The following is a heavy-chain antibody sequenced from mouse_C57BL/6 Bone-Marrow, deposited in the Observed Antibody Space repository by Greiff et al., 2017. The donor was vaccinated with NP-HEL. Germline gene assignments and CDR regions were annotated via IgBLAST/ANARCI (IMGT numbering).Heavy chain of an antibody. CDR1: GYTFTSYW. CDR2: IHPNSGST. Sequence: QVQLQQPGAELVKPGASVKLSCKASGYTFTSYWMHWVKQRPGQGLEWIGMIHPNSGSTNYNEKFKSKATLTVDKSSSTASIQLSSLTSEDSAVYYCARQLRRWFAYWGQGTLVTVSA. J-gene: IGHJ3*01. V-gene: IGHV1-64*01. D-gene: IGHD1-1*01. CDR3: ARQLRRWFAY.